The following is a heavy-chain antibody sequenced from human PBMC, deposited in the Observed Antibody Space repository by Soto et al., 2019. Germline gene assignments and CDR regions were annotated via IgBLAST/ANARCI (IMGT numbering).Heavy chain of an antibody. Sequence: GEALKISCKGSGYSFTSYWIGWVRQMPGKGLEWMGIIDPGDSYTSYSPSFQGQVTISADKSISTAYLRGSSLKASDTAMYYCAIHPLTNWIYXWGQVTLVTVSX. CDR2: IDPGDSYT. D-gene: IGHD7-27*01. J-gene: IGHJ5*01. CDR3: AIHPLTNWIYX. CDR1: GYSFTSYW. V-gene: IGHV5-51*01.